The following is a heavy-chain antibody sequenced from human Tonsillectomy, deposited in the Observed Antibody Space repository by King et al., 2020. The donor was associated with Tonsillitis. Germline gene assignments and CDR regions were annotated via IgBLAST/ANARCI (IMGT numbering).Heavy chain of an antibody. D-gene: IGHD3-22*01. J-gene: IGHJ6*02. CDR2: IYNSGNT. CDR1: GFTVSSNY. CDR3: ARDRYYDSSGYIYYYYGMDV. Sequence: QLVQSGGGLIQPGGSLRLSCAASGFTVSSNYMSWVRQAPGKGLEWVSVIYNSGNTYYADSVKGRFTISRDNSKNTLYLQMNSLRAEDTAVYYCARDRYYDSSGYIYYYYGMDVWGQWTTVTVSS. V-gene: IGHV3-53*01.